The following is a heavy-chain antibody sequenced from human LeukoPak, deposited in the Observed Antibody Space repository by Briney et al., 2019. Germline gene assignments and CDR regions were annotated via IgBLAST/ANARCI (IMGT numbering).Heavy chain of an antibody. J-gene: IGHJ3*02. CDR2: ISAYNGNT. D-gene: IGHD5-24*01. CDR1: GGTFSSYA. Sequence: GPSVKVSCKASGGTFSSYAISWVRQAPGQGLEWMGWISAYNGNTNYAQKLQGRVTMTTDTSTSTAYMELRSLRSDDTAVYYCARVPVEMATIGAFDIWGQGTMVTVSS. CDR3: ARVPVEMATIGAFDI. V-gene: IGHV1-18*01.